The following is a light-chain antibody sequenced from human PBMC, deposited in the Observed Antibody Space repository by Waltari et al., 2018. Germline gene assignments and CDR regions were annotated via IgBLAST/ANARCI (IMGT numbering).Light chain of an antibody. CDR1: QTFSSNY. V-gene: IGKV3-20*01. J-gene: IGKJ1*01. Sequence: EIVLTQSPGTLSLSPGEGATLPCRASQTFSSNYLAWYQQKPGQAPRLLICGASSRATGIPDRFGGGGSGTDFTLTISRLEPEDFAIYYCQQYGSSPRTFGQGTKVEIK. CDR2: GAS. CDR3: QQYGSSPRT.